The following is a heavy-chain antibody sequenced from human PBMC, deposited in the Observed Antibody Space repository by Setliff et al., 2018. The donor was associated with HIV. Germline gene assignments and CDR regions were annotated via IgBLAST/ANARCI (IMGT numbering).Heavy chain of an antibody. D-gene: IGHD5-18*01. Sequence: LRLSCEASGFSVTDNYMGWVRQAPGKGLEWVALIYKAGKTYYADFVKGRFTIARDDTKNTVSLQMTNLEPGDTAMYYCAKGGYGGAYYVAGYWGQGTKVTVSS. CDR2: IYKAGKT. V-gene: IGHV3-53*01. J-gene: IGHJ4*02. CDR1: GFSVTDNY. CDR3: AKGGYGGAYYVAGY.